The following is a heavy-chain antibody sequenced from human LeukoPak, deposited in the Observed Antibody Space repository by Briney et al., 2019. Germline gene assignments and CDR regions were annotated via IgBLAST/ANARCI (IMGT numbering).Heavy chain of an antibody. V-gene: IGHV3-48*02. CDR1: GSTFSSYA. J-gene: IGHJ4*02. CDR2: IDSSSNTI. CDR3: ARVGTTFKDY. D-gene: IGHD2/OR15-2a*01. Sequence: GGSLRLSCSASGSTFSSYAMDWVRQAPGKGLEWVAYIDSSSNTIFYADSVKARFTIFRDNAKNSLYLQMNNLRDEDTAVYYCARVGTTFKDYWGQGTLVTVSS.